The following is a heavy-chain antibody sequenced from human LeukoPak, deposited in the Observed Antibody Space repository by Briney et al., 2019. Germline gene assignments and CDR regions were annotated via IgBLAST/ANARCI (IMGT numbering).Heavy chain of an antibody. D-gene: IGHD3-22*01. CDR3: TRTYYYDSSGYDTDFDY. Sequence: GGSLRLSCAASGFTFSGSTMHWVRQASGKGLEWVARIRSKADSYATAYAASVKGRFTISREDSKSTAYLQMNSLKTEDTAVYYCTRTYYYDSSGYDTDFDYWGQGTLVTVSS. CDR1: GFTFSGST. V-gene: IGHV3-73*01. J-gene: IGHJ4*02. CDR2: IRSKADSYAT.